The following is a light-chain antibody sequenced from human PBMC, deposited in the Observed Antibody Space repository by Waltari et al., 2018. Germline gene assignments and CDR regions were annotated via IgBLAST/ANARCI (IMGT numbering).Light chain of an antibody. CDR2: WAS. CDR3: QQYYSSST. J-gene: IGKJ4*01. Sequence: DIVLTQSPDSLAVSLGERATTTCKSSQNIFYSSYNKTYLAWYQQKPGQPPNLLIYWASTRHSGVPDRFSGSGSGTDFTLTINSLRAEDVAVYFCQQYYSSSTFGGGTKVEIK. CDR1: QNIFYSSYNKTY. V-gene: IGKV4-1*01.